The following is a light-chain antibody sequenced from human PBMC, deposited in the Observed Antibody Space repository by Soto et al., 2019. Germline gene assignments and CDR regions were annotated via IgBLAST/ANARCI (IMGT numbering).Light chain of an antibody. V-gene: IGLV2-8*01. Sequence: QSALTQPPSASGSPGQSVTISCTGTSSDVGAYNYVSWYQQHPGKAPQLMIYEVNKRPSGVPDRFSGSKSGNTASLTVTGLQAEDEADYYCSSYAGSIEVFGTGTKVTVL. CDR2: EVN. J-gene: IGLJ1*01. CDR3: SSYAGSIEV. CDR1: SSDVGAYNY.